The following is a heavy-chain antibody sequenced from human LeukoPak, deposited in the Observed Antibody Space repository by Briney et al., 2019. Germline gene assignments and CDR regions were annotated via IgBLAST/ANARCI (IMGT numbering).Heavy chain of an antibody. CDR3: AKGVRWFGPNDYFDY. Sequence: GGSLRLSCAASGFTFSSYAMSWVRQAPGKGLEWVSAISGSGGSTYYADSVKGRSTISRDNSKNTLYLQMNSLRAEDTAVYYCAKGVRWFGPNDYFDYWGQGTLVTVSS. D-gene: IGHD3-10*01. CDR2: ISGSGGST. V-gene: IGHV3-23*01. CDR1: GFTFSSYA. J-gene: IGHJ4*02.